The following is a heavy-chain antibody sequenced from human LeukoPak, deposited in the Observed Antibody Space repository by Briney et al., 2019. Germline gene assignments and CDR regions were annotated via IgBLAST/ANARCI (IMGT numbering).Heavy chain of an antibody. Sequence: TGGSLRLSCAASGFIFSSYSMNWVRQAPGKGLEWVSSISSSSSYIYYADSVKGRFIISRDNAKNSLYLQMNSLRAEDTAVYYCARATGPQLYDSSGYTAFDIWGQGTMVTVSS. CDR3: ARATGPQLYDSSGYTAFDI. CDR1: GFIFSSYS. CDR2: ISSSSSYI. V-gene: IGHV3-21*01. J-gene: IGHJ3*02. D-gene: IGHD3-22*01.